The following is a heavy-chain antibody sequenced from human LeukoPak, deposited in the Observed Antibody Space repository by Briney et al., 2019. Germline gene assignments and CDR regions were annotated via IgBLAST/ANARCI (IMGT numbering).Heavy chain of an antibody. CDR1: GGSISSYY. D-gene: IGHD2-2*01. J-gene: IGHJ4*02. Sequence: PSETLSLTCTVSGGSISSYYWSWIRQPPGKGLEWIGYIYYRGSTKYNPSLKSRVTISVDTSKNQFSLKLSSVTGADTAVYYCARGPDIVVVPAAREYYFDYWGQGTLVTVSS. V-gene: IGHV4-59*12. CDR3: ARGPDIVVVPAAREYYFDY. CDR2: IYYRGST.